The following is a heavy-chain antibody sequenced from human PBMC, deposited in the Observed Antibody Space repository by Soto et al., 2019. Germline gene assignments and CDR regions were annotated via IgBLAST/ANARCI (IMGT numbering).Heavy chain of an antibody. CDR2: IYYSGST. CDR3: ARLSSQMINAFDI. J-gene: IGHJ3*02. D-gene: IGHD3-16*01. CDR1: GGSISSGDYC. V-gene: IGHV4-30-4*01. Sequence: PSETLSLTCTVSGGSISSGDYCWSWIRQPPGKGLEWIGYIYYSGSTYNNPSLKSRVTISVDTSKSQFSLKLSSVTAADTAVYYSARLSSQMINAFDIWGRGTMVTVSS.